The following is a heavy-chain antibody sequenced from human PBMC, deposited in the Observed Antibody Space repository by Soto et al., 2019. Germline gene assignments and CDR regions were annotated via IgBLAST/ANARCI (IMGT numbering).Heavy chain of an antibody. J-gene: IGHJ2*01. CDR1: GFTFSSYA. V-gene: IGHV3-23*01. Sequence: EVQLLESGGGLVQPGGSLRLSCAASGFTFSSYAMSWVRQAPGKGLEWVSAISGSGGSTYYADSVKGRFTISRDNSKNTLYLQMNSLRAEETAVYYCAKFRSYCGGDCYSDWYFDLWGRGTLVTVSS. CDR3: AKFRSYCGGDCYSDWYFDL. CDR2: ISGSGGST. D-gene: IGHD2-21*02.